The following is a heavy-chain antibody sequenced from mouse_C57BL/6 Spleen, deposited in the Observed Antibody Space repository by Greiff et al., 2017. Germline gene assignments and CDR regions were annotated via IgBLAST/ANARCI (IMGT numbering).Heavy chain of an antibody. D-gene: IGHD2-3*01. CDR1: GYTFTSYW. Sequence: VQLQQPGAELVKPGASVKLSCKASGYTFTSYWMQWVKQRPGQGLEWIGEIDPSDSYTNYNQKFKGKATLTVDTSSSTAYMQLSSLTSEDSAVYYCARFYDLYYAMDYWGQGTSVTVSS. J-gene: IGHJ4*01. CDR2: IDPSDSYT. V-gene: IGHV1-50*01. CDR3: ARFYDLYYAMDY.